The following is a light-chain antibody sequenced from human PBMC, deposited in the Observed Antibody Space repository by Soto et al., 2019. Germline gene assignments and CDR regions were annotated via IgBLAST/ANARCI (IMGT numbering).Light chain of an antibody. CDR1: SSNIGSNT. CDR3: AAWDDRLNGYV. V-gene: IGLV1-44*01. Sequence: GLTQPPSVSGTPGQRVTMSCSGISSNIGSNTVNWYQQLPGTAPKLLIYSNNQRPSGVPDRFSGSKSGTSASLAISGLQSEYEADYYCAAWDDRLNGYVFGTGTKFTVL. CDR2: SNN. J-gene: IGLJ1*01.